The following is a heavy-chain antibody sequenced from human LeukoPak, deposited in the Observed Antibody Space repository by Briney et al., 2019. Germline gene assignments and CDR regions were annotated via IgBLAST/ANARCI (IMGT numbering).Heavy chain of an antibody. CDR1: GFTFSHYE. V-gene: IGHV3-48*03. Sequence: TGGSLRLSCAASGFTFSHYEMNWVRQAPGKGLEWVSYISSSGGTVYYADSVKGRFTISRDNAKNSLYLQMNSLRAEDTAVYYCARKYGDYAWLDCWGQGTLVTVSS. CDR2: ISSSGGTV. CDR3: ARKYGDYAWLDC. J-gene: IGHJ4*02. D-gene: IGHD4-17*01.